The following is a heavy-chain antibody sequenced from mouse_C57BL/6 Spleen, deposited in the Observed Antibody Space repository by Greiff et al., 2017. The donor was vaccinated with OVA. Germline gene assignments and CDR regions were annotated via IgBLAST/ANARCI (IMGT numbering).Heavy chain of an antibody. Sequence: LQQSGAELVKPGASVKLSCTASGFNIKDYYMHWVKQRTEQGLEWIGRIDPEDGETKYAPKLQGKATITAATSSNTAYLQLSSLTSEDTAVYYVARYCYGSRYFDVGGTGTTVTVSS. CDR3: ARYCYGSRYFDV. J-gene: IGHJ1*03. CDR2: IDPEDGET. V-gene: IGHV14-2*01. CDR1: GFNIKDYY. D-gene: IGHD1-1*01.